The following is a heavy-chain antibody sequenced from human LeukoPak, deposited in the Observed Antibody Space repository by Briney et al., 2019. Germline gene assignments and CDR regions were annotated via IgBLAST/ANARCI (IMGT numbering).Heavy chain of an antibody. CDR2: INPNSGGT. CDR1: GYTFTGYY. J-gene: IGHJ6*03. V-gene: IGHV1-2*02. Sequence: ASVTVSCKASGYTFTGYYMHWVRQAPGQGLEWMGWINPNSGGTNYAQKLQGRVTMTRDTSISTAYMELSRLRSDDTAVYYCARASDWYNYYYYMDVWGKGTTVTVSS. D-gene: IGHD3-9*01. CDR3: ARASDWYNYYYYMDV.